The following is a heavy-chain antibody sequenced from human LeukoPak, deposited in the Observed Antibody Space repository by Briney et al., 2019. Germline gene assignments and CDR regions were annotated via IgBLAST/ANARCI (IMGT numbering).Heavy chain of an antibody. CDR1: GVSFNAYY. V-gene: IGHV4-34*01. Sequence: SETLSLTCTVSGVSFNAYYWSWIRQSPGKGLEWIGEVSPGGYIKYNPSLKSRVTISVDTSESQLSLRLSSVTAADTALYYCARIRCGRGQDRCYNHWAQGSLVTVSS. CDR2: VSPGGYI. J-gene: IGHJ5*02. D-gene: IGHD2-21*01. CDR3: ARIRCGRGQDRCYNH.